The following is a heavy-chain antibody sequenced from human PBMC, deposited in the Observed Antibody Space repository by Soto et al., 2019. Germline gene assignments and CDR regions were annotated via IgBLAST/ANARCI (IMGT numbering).Heavy chain of an antibody. J-gene: IGHJ6*02. V-gene: IGHV1-2*04. CDR1: GYTFTGYY. CDR2: INPNSGGT. Sequence: ASVKVSCKASGYTFTGYYMHWVRQAPGQGLEWMGWINPNSGGTNYAQKFQGWVTMTRDTSISTDYMELSRLRSDDTAVYYCARGMHYDFWSGYYRHYYYYGMDVWGQGTTVTVSS. CDR3: ARGMHYDFWSGYYRHYYYYGMDV. D-gene: IGHD3-3*01.